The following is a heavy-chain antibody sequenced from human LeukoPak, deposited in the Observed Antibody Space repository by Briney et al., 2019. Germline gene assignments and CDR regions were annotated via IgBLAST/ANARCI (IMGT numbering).Heavy chain of an antibody. V-gene: IGHV5-51*01. CDR3: ARWKYYYDSSGSPPFQH. CDR1: GYSFTSYW. D-gene: IGHD3-22*01. Sequence: GESLKISCKCSGYSFTSYWIGWVRPMPGKGLEGMGSIYPGDSDTRYSPSFQGQVTISADKSISPAYLQWSSLQASDTAMYYCARWKYYYDSSGSPPFQHWGQGTLVTVSS. J-gene: IGHJ1*01. CDR2: IYPGDSDT.